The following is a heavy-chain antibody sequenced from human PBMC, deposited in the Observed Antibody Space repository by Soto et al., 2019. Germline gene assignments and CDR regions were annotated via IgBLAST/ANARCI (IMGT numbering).Heavy chain of an antibody. CDR3: AKDFVYDSSGFFPYFDS. CDR2: ISGSGGST. Sequence: GGSLRLSCAASGFTFSSYAMSWVRQAPGKGLEWVSAISGSGGSTYYADSVKGRFTISRDNSKNTLYLQMNSLRAEDTAVYYCAKDFVYDSSGFFPYFDSWGQGTLVTVSS. D-gene: IGHD3-22*01. J-gene: IGHJ4*02. V-gene: IGHV3-23*01. CDR1: GFTFSSYA.